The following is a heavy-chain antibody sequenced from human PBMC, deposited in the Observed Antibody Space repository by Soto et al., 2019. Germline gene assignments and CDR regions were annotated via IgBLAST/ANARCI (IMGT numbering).Heavy chain of an antibody. D-gene: IGHD6-13*01. CDR2: IIPIFGPA. Sequence: QVQLVQSGAEVKKPGSSVKVSCKASGGTFRSYAFSWVRQAPGQGLEWMGGIIPIFGPANYAQNFQGRVTITADKSTSTAYMELSSLRSEDTDVYYCARVRAAGTRWFDPWGQGTLVTVSS. CDR3: ARVRAAGTRWFDP. CDR1: GGTFRSYA. J-gene: IGHJ5*02. V-gene: IGHV1-69*06.